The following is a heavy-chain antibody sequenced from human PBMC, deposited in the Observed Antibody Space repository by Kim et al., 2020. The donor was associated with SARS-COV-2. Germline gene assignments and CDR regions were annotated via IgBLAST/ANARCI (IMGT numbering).Heavy chain of an antibody. V-gene: IGHV1-18*01. CDR3: AREMASDY. Sequence: NGNTNYAQKFQGRVTVTTDTSTSTAYMELRSLRSDDTAVYYCAREMASDYWGQGTLVTVSS. CDR2: NGNT. J-gene: IGHJ4*02.